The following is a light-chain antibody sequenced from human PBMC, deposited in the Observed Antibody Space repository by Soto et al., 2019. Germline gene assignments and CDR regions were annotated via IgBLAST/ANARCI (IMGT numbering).Light chain of an antibody. CDR2: AAS. J-gene: IGKJ3*01. CDR1: QGISSY. CDR3: QQYYSYPRG. Sequence: AIRITQSPSSLSASTGDRVTITCRASQGISSYLAWYQQKPGKAPKLLIYAASTLQSGVPSRFSGSGSGTDFTLTISCLQSEDFATYYCQQYYSYPRGFGPGTKVDIK. V-gene: IGKV1-8*01.